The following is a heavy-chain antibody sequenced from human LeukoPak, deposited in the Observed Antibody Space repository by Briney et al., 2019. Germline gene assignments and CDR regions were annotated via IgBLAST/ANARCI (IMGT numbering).Heavy chain of an antibody. CDR3: TIDPVRGDINVPFDY. CDR1: GFTFADYA. V-gene: IGHV3-49*03. Sequence: PGGSLRLSCTTSGFTFADYAMNWFRQAPGKGLEWVGFTCSKSYGGTTEYAASVKGRFTISRDDSKSIAYLQMNSLKTEDTAVYYCTIDPVRGDINVPFDYWAQGTLVTVSS. D-gene: IGHD3-10*02. J-gene: IGHJ4*02. CDR2: TCSKSYGGTT.